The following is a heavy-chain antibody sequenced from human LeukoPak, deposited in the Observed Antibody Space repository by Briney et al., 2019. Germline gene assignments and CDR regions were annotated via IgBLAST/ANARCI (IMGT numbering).Heavy chain of an antibody. CDR2: IWYDGSNK. V-gene: IGHV3-33*01. CDR3: ARGYYYGSTPGAFDI. J-gene: IGHJ3*02. D-gene: IGHD3-10*01. Sequence: GGSLRLPCAASGFTFSSYGMHWVRQAPGKGLEWVAVIWYDGSNKYYADSVKGRFTISRDNSKNTLYLQMNSLRAEDTAVYYCARGYYYGSTPGAFDIWGQGTMVTVSS. CDR1: GFTFSSYG.